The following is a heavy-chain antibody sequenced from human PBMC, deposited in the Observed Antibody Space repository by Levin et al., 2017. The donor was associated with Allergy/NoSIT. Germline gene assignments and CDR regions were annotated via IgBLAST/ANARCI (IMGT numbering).Heavy chain of an antibody. CDR3: ARRFCSGDICYSGSHGMDV. J-gene: IGHJ6*02. CDR1: GASISSYY. D-gene: IGHD2-15*01. V-gene: IGHV4-59*08. Sequence: SETLSLTCTVSGASISSYYWSWIRQPPGKGLEWIGYIYNSWSTKYNPSLKSRVTISVDTSKNQFSLKLNSVTAADTAVSDCARRFCSGDICYSGSHGMDVWGQGTTVTVSS. CDR2: IYNSWST.